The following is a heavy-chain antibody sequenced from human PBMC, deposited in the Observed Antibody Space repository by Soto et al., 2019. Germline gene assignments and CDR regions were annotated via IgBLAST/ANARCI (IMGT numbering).Heavy chain of an antibody. CDR3: ARAYYYYYMDV. CDR1: GFTFSSYG. J-gene: IGHJ6*03. Sequence: QVQLVEFGGGVVQPGRSLRLSCAASGFTFSSYGMHWVRQAPGKGLEWVAVIWYDGSNKYYADSVKGRFTISRDNSKNTLYLQMNSLRAEDTAVYYCARAYYYYYMDVWGKGTTVTVSS. CDR2: IWYDGSNK. V-gene: IGHV3-33*01.